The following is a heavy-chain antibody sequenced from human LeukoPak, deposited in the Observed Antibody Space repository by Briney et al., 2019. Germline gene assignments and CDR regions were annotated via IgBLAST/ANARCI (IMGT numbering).Heavy chain of an antibody. D-gene: IGHD5-24*01. Sequence: SETLSLTCAVHGGSFSGYYWSWIRQSPGKGLEWIGEINQSGTTNYNPSLKSRVTISLDTPKNQFSLKLNSLTAADSAVYYCARGPRDGYPNWFDPWGQGTLVTVSS. V-gene: IGHV4-34*01. CDR2: INQSGTT. J-gene: IGHJ5*02. CDR3: ARGPRDGYPNWFDP. CDR1: GGSFSGYY.